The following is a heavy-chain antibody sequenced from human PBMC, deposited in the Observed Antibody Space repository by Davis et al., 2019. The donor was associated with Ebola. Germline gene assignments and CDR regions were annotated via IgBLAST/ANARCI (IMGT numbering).Heavy chain of an antibody. D-gene: IGHD5-18*01. V-gene: IGHV3-23*01. CDR1: GFTFSSYA. J-gene: IGHJ4*02. CDR2: ISGSGGST. Sequence: PGGSLRLSCAASGFTFSSYAMSWVRQAPGKGLEWVSAISGSGGSTYYADSVKGRFTISRDNSKNTLYLQMNSLRAEDTAVYYCAKDYTTGYSYGTPLYFGYWGQGTLVTVSS. CDR3: AKDYTTGYSYGTPLYFGY.